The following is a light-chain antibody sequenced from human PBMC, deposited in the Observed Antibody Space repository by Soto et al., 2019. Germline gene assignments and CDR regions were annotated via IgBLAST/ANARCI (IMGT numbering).Light chain of an antibody. J-gene: IGLJ1*01. CDR1: SSNIGAGYD. V-gene: IGLV1-40*01. Sequence: QAVVTQPPSVSGAPGQRVTISCTGSSSNIGAGYDVHWYQQLPGTAPKLLIYGNSNRPSGLPDRFSGSKSGTSASLAIPGLQAEDEADDSCQYYDSSLSGFYVFGTGTKLTVL. CDR3: QYYDSSLSGFYV. CDR2: GNS.